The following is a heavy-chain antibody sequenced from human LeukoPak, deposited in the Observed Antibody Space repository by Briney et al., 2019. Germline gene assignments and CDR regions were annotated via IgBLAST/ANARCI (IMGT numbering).Heavy chain of an antibody. V-gene: IGHV1-8*01. CDR2: MNPNSGNT. CDR1: GYTFTSYD. J-gene: IGHJ4*02. CDR3: ARASQGNLGSQLDY. D-gene: IGHD1-1*01. Sequence: ASVKVSCKASGYTFTSYDINWVRQAPGQGLEWMGWMNPNSGNTGYAQKFQGRVTMTRNTSISTAYMELSSLRSEDTAVYYCARASQGNLGSQLDYWGQGTLVTVSS.